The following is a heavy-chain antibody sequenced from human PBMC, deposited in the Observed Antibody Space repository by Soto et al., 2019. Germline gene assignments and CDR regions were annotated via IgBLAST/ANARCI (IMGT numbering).Heavy chain of an antibody. V-gene: IGHV2-5*02. CDR3: AHTKITIFGVVNYYYYYYMDV. Sequence: QITLKESGPTLVKPTQTLTLTCTFSGFSLSTSGVGVGWIRQPPGKALEWLALIYWDDDKRYSPSLKSRLTITKDTSKNQVVLTMTNMDPVDTATYYCAHTKITIFGVVNYYYYYYMDVWGTGTTVTVSS. CDR2: IYWDDDK. CDR1: GFSLSTSGVG. J-gene: IGHJ6*03. D-gene: IGHD3-3*01.